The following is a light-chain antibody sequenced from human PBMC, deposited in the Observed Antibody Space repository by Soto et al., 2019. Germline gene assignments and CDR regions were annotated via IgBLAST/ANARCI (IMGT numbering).Light chain of an antibody. V-gene: IGKV1-39*01. CDR3: QQSYSAPYT. CDR2: AAS. CDR1: QSIYSS. J-gene: IGKJ2*01. Sequence: DLQMTQSPSSLSASVGDRVTITCRASQSIYSSLNWYHQKPGKAPKLLIYAASNLHSGVPSRFSGSGSGTEFTLSISSLQPEDFATYYCQQSYSAPYTFGQGTKLEI.